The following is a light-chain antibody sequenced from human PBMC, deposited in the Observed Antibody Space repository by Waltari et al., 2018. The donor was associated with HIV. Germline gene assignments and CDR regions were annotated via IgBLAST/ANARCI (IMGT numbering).Light chain of an antibody. CDR3: GADHGSGSNFVYV. CDR2: VGTGGIVG. Sequence: QPALTQPPSASASLGASVTLTCTLSSGYSNYKVDWYQQRPGKGPRFVMRVGTGGIVGSKGDGIPDRFSVLGSGLNRYLTIKNIQEEDESDYHCGADHGSGSNFVYVFGTGTKVTVL. J-gene: IGLJ1*01. V-gene: IGLV9-49*01. CDR1: SGYSNYK.